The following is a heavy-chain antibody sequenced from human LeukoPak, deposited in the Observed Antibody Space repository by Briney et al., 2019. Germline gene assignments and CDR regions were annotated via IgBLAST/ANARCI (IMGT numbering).Heavy chain of an antibody. D-gene: IGHD6-13*01. Sequence: ASVKVSCKASGYTFTSYAMNWVRQAPGQGLEWMGWINTNTGNPTYAQGFTGRFVFSLDTSVSTAYLQISSLKAEDTAVYYCARDGRGPYIREQLEFDYWGQGTLVTVSS. J-gene: IGHJ4*02. CDR2: INTNTGNP. CDR3: ARDGRGPYIREQLEFDY. V-gene: IGHV7-4-1*02. CDR1: GYTFTSYA.